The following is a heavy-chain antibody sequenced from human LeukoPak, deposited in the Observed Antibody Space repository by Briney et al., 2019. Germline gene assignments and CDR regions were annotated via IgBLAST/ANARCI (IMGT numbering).Heavy chain of an antibody. J-gene: IGHJ6*03. D-gene: IGHD5-18*01. CDR1: GGSISSASYY. CDR3: ARTTEGGYTYDYFYYYYMDV. CDR2: IYISGST. Sequence: SETLSLTCTVSGGSISSASYYWSWIRQPAGTGLEWIGRIYISGSTDYNPSLKSRVTISVDTSKNQFSLKLSSVTAADTAVYYCARTTEGGYTYDYFYYYYMDVWGKGTTVTISS. V-gene: IGHV4-61*02.